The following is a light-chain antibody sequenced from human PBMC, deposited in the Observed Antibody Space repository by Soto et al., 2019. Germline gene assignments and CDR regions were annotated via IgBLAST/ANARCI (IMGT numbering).Light chain of an antibody. Sequence: QSVLTQPPSVSAAPGQRVTISCSGSSSNVRNDYVSWYQQLPGTAPKLLIYDNNNRPSGIPDRFSGSKSGTSATLGITGLQTGDEADYYCGAWDSSLSVWVFGGGTKLTVL. CDR1: SSNVRNDY. V-gene: IGLV1-51*01. CDR3: GAWDSSLSVWV. CDR2: DNN. J-gene: IGLJ3*02.